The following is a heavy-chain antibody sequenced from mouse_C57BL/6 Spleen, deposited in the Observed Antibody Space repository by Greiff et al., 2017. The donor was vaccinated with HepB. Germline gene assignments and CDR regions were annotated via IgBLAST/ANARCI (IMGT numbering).Heavy chain of an antibody. CDR2: IHPNSGST. CDR3: AIYYCYDGGFAY. Sequence: VQLQQSGAELVKPGASVKLSCKASGYTFTSYWMHWVKQRPGQGLEWIGMIHPNSGSTNYNEKFKSKATLTVDKSSITAYMQLSSLTSEDSAVYYWAIYYCYDGGFAYWGQGTLVTVSA. D-gene: IGHD2-2*01. CDR1: GYTFTSYW. V-gene: IGHV1-64*01. J-gene: IGHJ3*01.